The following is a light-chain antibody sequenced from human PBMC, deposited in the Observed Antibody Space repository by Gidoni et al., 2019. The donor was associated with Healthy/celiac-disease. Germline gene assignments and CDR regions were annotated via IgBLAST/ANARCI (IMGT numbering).Light chain of an antibody. J-gene: IGKJ1*01. CDR3: QQCDNLPWT. V-gene: IGKV1-33*01. CDR2: DAS. Sequence: DIQMTQYPSSLSASVGDRVTITCQASQDISNYLNWYQQKPGKAPKLLIYDASNLETGVPSRFSGSGSGTDFTFTISSLQPEDIATYYCQQCDNLPWTFGQGTKVEIK. CDR1: QDISNY.